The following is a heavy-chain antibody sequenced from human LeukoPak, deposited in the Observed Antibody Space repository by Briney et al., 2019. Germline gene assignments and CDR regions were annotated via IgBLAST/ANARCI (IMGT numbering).Heavy chain of an antibody. CDR1: GYTFTSYA. J-gene: IGHJ4*02. D-gene: IGHD3-10*01. CDR2: INACNGNT. V-gene: IGHV1-3*01. CDR3: ARGITMVRGVIIIPYFDY. Sequence: GASVKVSCKASGYTFTSYAMHWVRQAPGQRLERMGWINACNGNTKYSQKFQGRVTITRDTSASTAYMELSSLRSEDTAVYYCARGITMVRGVIIIPYFDYWGQGTLVTVSS.